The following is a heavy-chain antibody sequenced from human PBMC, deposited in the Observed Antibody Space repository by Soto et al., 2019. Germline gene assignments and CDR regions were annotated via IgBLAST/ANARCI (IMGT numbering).Heavy chain of an antibody. V-gene: IGHV1-69*13. CDR1: GGTFSSYA. CDR3: ASGYYDSSGYSIDY. Sequence: SVKVSCKASGGTFSSYAISWVRQAPGQGLEWMGGLIVILGSTNYAQKFEGRVTITADEGSSTAYMEMSGLRSEDTAVYFCASGYYDSSGYSIDYWGQGTQVTVSS. D-gene: IGHD3-22*01. J-gene: IGHJ4*02. CDR2: LIVILGST.